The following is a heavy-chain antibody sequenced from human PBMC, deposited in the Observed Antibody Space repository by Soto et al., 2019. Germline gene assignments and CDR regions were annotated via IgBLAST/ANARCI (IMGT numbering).Heavy chain of an antibody. J-gene: IGHJ5*02. Sequence: SETLSLTGTVSGASISGFDWSWIRKSAGKGLEWIGRIYATGTTDYNPSLKSRVMMSVDTSKKQFSLKLRSVTAADTAVYYCVREGTKTCREWFDPWGQGISVTVSS. CDR1: GASISGFD. D-gene: IGHD1-1*01. CDR3: VREGTKTCREWFDP. CDR2: IYATGTT. V-gene: IGHV4-4*07.